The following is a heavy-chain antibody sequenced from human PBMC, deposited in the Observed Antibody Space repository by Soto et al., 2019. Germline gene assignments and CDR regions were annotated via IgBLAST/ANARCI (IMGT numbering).Heavy chain of an antibody. J-gene: IGHJ4*02. CDR1: GASVPRDGNC. D-gene: IGHD4-4*01. V-gene: IGHV4-30-2*01. CDR2: IYHGGST. Sequence: QVQLRESGSGLVKPSQTLSLTGSVSGASVPRDGNCWTWIRQPPGKGLEFVASIYHGGSTFYNPYPRSRVTIFLDRSKTQLSLKLISVTAADTAVYYWAREIDGYSQFDDWGQGTMVTVSS. CDR3: AREIDGYSQFDD.